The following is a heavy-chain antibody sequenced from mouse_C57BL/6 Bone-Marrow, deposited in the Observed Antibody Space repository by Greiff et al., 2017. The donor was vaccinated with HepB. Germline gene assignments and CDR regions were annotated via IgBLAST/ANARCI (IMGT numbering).Heavy chain of an antibody. Sequence: QVQLQQPGAELVKPGASVKLSCKASGYTFTSYWMQWVKQRPGQGLEWIGGIDPSDSYTNYNQKFKGKATLTVDTSSSTAYMQHSSLTSEDSAVYYCANGGYSWFAYWGQGTLVTVSA. CDR3: ANGGYSWFAY. CDR2: IDPSDSYT. D-gene: IGHD2-3*01. CDR1: GYTFTSYW. V-gene: IGHV1-50*01. J-gene: IGHJ3*01.